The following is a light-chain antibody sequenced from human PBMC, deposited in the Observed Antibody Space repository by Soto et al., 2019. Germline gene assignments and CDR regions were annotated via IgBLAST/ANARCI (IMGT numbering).Light chain of an antibody. V-gene: IGKV3-20*01. Sequence: EIVLTQSPGTLSLPPGERATLSFRASQSVSSSYLAWYQQKPGQAPRLLIYGASSRATGIPDRFSGSGSGTDFTLTISRLEPEDFAVYYCQQYGSSPVTFGQGTKVEIK. CDR3: QQYGSSPVT. J-gene: IGKJ1*01. CDR1: QSVSSSY. CDR2: GAS.